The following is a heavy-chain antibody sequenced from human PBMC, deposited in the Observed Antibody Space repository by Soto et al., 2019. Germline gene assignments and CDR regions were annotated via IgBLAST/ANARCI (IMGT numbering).Heavy chain of an antibody. D-gene: IGHD1-26*01. V-gene: IGHV4-39*01. CDR2: LYYNVGT. CDR3: ARRPSRQWVDY. J-gene: IGHJ4*02. Sequence: PSETLSLTCTVSGSSISSSGYYWGWIRQPPGRGLEWIGSLYYNVGTYYNPSLKSRVTISADTSANQFSLMVNSVTAADTSIYYCARRPSRQWVDYWGQGTLVTVSS. CDR1: GSSISSSGYY.